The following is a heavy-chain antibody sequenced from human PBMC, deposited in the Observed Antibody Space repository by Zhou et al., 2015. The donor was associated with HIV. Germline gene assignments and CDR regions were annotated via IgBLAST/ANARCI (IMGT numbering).Heavy chain of an antibody. J-gene: IGHJ2*01. CDR1: GFTFSDYF. CDR3: ARDVSYGSGSQRRWYFDL. CDR2: ISDSGSDK. V-gene: IGHV3-11*04. D-gene: IGHD3-10*01. Sequence: QVQLVESGGGLVQPGGSLRLSCAASGFTFSDYFMVWIRLAPGKGLECIAYISDSGSDKSYADSVKGRFSISRDNAKNSLFLQMNSLRAEDTATYYCARDVSYGSGSQRRWYFDLWGLGTQVTVSS.